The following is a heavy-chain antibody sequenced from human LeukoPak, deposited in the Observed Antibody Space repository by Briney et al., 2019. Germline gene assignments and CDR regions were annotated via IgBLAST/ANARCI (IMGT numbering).Heavy chain of an antibody. CDR1: GFTFSSYS. V-gene: IGHV3-48*02. J-gene: IGHJ5*02. Sequence: GGSLRLSCAASGFTFSSYSMNWVRQAPGRGLEWISYISSYSGSTIYYADSVRGRFTVSRDNAKNALYLQMNSLRDEDTAAYHCARGLDPWGQGTLVTVSS. CDR2: ISSYSGSTI. CDR3: ARGLDP.